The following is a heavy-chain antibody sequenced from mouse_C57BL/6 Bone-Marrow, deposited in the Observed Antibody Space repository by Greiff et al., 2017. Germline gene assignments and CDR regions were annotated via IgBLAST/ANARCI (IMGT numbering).Heavy chain of an antibody. CDR1: GYSFTGYY. V-gene: IGHV1-42*01. CDR2: INPSTGGT. Sequence: EVKLQESGPELVKPGASVKISCKASGYSFTGYYMNWVKQSPEKSLEWIGEINPSTGGTTYNQKFKAKATLTVDKSSSTAYMQLKSLTSEDSAVYYCAISLLRSAWFAYWGQGTLVTVSA. D-gene: IGHD1-1*01. CDR3: AISLLRSAWFAY. J-gene: IGHJ3*01.